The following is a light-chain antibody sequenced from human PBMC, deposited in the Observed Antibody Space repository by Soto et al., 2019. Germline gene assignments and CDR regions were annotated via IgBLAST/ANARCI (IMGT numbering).Light chain of an antibody. J-gene: IGKJ1*01. CDR2: GKS. V-gene: IGKV3-20*01. CDR3: QQYYYIPRT. CDR1: QSGDSNY. Sequence: EIVLTQSPGTLSLSPGERATLSCMASQSGDSNYFAWYQQKPGQAPRLLIYGKSYRATGIPDRFSGSGSGTDFTLTISRLEPEDSAVSYCQQYYYIPRTFGRGTKVEI.